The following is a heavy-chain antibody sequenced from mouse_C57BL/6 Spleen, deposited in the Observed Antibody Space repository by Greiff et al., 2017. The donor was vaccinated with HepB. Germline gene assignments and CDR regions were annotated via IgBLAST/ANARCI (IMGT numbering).Heavy chain of an antibody. D-gene: IGHD1-1*01. CDR1: GFTFSDYG. CDR2: ISSGSSTI. J-gene: IGHJ4*01. V-gene: IGHV5-17*01. Sequence: DVKLQESGGGLVKPGGSLKLSCAASGFTFSDYGMHWVRQAPEKGLEWVAYISSGSSTIYYADTVKGRFTISRDNAKNTLFLQMTSLRSEDTAMYYCAITTVVAPAMDYWGQGTSVTVSS. CDR3: AITTVVAPAMDY.